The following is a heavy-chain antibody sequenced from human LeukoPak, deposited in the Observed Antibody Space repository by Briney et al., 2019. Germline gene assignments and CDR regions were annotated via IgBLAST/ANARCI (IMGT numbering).Heavy chain of an antibody. CDR1: GFTFTSYA. Sequence: GASVKVSCKASGFTFTSYAMHWVRQAPGQRLEWMGWINGGNGNTKYSQEFQGRVTFTRDTSANTVYMEMSSLRSEDTAVYYCARAGLTMVRGRFDYWGQGTLVTVSS. CDR3: ARAGLTMVRGRFDY. D-gene: IGHD3-10*01. CDR2: INGGNGNT. V-gene: IGHV1-3*03. J-gene: IGHJ4*02.